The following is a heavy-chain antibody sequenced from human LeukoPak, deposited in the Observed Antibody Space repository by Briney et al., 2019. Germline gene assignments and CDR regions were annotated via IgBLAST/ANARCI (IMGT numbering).Heavy chain of an antibody. D-gene: IGHD3-10*01. Sequence: PSETLSLTCTVSGGSISSYYWSWIRQPPGKGLEWIGYIYYSGSTNYNPSLKSRVTISVDTSKNQFSPKLSSVTAADTAVYYCARAVKVYGSGSYCDYWGQGTLVTVSS. CDR1: GGSISSYY. CDR2: IYYSGST. V-gene: IGHV4-59*12. CDR3: ARAVKVYGSGSYCDY. J-gene: IGHJ4*02.